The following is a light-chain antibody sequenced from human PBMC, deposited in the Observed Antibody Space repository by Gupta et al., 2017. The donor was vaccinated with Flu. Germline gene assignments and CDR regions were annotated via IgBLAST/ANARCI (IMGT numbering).Light chain of an antibody. CDR3: NSRDTSGNHPVV. CDR2: GKN. V-gene: IGLV3-19*01. J-gene: IGLJ2*01. Sequence: QTVRITCQGDSLRSYYASWYRQKPAQAPVLVFYGKNNRPSGIPSRVSSSTSGNTGALTITGAQAEDEADYYCNSRDTSGNHPVVFGGGTKLTVL. CDR1: SLRSYY.